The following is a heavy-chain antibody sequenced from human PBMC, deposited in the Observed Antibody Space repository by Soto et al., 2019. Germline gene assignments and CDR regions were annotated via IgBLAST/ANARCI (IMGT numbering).Heavy chain of an antibody. CDR2: ISGSGGTT. CDR1: GFSFSTYA. J-gene: IGHJ4*02. Sequence: SLRLSCAASGFSFSTYAMSWVRQAPGKGLEWVSGISGSGGTTYYADSVKGRFTISRDNSKNTLYLQVNSLRAEDTAVYYCARVFGVGDYYDSSVVYWGQGTLVTVSS. CDR3: ARVFGVGDYYDSSVVY. D-gene: IGHD3-22*01. V-gene: IGHV3-23*01.